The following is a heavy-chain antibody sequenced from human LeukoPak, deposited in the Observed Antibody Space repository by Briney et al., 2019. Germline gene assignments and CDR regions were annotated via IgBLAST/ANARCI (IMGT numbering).Heavy chain of an antibody. D-gene: IGHD4-17*01. CDR1: GYTTIYA. V-gene: IGHV7-4-1*02. CDR2: IDTTNGHP. CDR3: ARDGYGDDAFDF. Sequence: ASVKVSCKASGYTTIYAINWVRQAPGQGLEWMGWIDTTNGHPTYAQGFRGRFVFSLDTSVSTAYLQISSLEAEDTAVYYCARDGYGDDAFDFWGQWTMVTVSS. J-gene: IGHJ3*01.